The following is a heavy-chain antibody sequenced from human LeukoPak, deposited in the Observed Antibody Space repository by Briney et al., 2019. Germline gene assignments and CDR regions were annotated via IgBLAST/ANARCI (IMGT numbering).Heavy chain of an antibody. D-gene: IGHD3-9*01. V-gene: IGHV3-21*01. J-gene: IGHJ2*01. CDR3: ARPYYDILTGTAEYFDL. CDR2: ISSSSSYI. Sequence: PGGSLRLSCAASGFTFSSYSMNWVRQAPGKGLEWVSSISSSSSYIYYADSVKGRFTISRDNAKSSLYLQMNSLRAEDTAVYYCARPYYDILTGTAEYFDLWGRGTLVTVSS. CDR1: GFTFSSYS.